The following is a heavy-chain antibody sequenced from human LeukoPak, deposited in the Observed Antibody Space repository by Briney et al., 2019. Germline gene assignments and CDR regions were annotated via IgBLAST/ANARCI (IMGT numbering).Heavy chain of an antibody. CDR3: ARDLLHRGYAFDI. J-gene: IGHJ3*02. Sequence: SETLSLTCTVSGGSISSYYWSRIRQPPGKGLEWIGYIYYSGSTNYNPSLKSRVTISVDTSKNQFSLKLSSVTAADTAVYYCARDLLHRGYAFDIWGQGSMVTVSS. CDR2: IYYSGST. CDR1: GGSISSYY. V-gene: IGHV4-59*12. D-gene: IGHD5-12*01.